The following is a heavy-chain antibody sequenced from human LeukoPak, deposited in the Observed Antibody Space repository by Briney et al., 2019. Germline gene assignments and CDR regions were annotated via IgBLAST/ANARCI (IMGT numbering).Heavy chain of an antibody. J-gene: IGHJ3*02. V-gene: IGHV4-38-2*02. CDR2: IYHSGST. Sequence: SETLSLTCTVSGYSISRGYYWGWIRQPPGKGLGWIGSIYHSGSTYYNPSLKSRVTISVDTSKNQFSLKLSSVTAADTAVYYCARGGGSGYDFISEGAFDIWGQGTMVTVSS. CDR3: ARGGGSGYDFISEGAFDI. D-gene: IGHD5-12*01. CDR1: GYSISRGYY.